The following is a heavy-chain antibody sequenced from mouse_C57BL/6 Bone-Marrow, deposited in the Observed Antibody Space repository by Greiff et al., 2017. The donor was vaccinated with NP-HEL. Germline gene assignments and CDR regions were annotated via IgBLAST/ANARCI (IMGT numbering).Heavy chain of an antibody. D-gene: IGHD1-1*01. CDR1: GYTFTCYW. Sequence: VQLQQPGAELVMPGASVKLSCKASGYTFTCYWMHWVKQRPGQGLEWIGEIDPSDSYTNYNQKFKGKSTLTVDKSSSTAYMQLSSLTSEDSAVYYCARYYYGSSLAMDYWGQGTSVTVSS. CDR3: ARYYYGSSLAMDY. CDR2: IDPSDSYT. J-gene: IGHJ4*01. V-gene: IGHV1-69*01.